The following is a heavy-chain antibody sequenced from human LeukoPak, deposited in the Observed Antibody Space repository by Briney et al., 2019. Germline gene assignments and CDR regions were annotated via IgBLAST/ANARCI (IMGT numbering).Heavy chain of an antibody. CDR1: GGSISSYY. V-gene: IGHV4-59*08. Sequence: ESSETLSLTCTVSGGSISSYYWSWIRQPPGKGLEWIGYIYYSGSTNYNPSLKSRVTISVDTSKNQFSLKLSSVTAADTAVYYCARGFRGPNFDYWGQGTLVTVSS. CDR3: ARGFRGPNFDY. J-gene: IGHJ4*02. D-gene: IGHD3-3*01. CDR2: IYYSGST.